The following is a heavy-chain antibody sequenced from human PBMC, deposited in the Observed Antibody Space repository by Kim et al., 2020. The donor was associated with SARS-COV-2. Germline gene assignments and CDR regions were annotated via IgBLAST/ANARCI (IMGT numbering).Heavy chain of an antibody. CDR1: GDSIKSSNDY. CDR3: ARERDPSGAYWGGSGHYFDY. CDR2: IYGGGST. Sequence: SETLSLTCIVSGDSIKSSNDYWSWIRQPAGKGLEYIGRIYGGGSTNSNPSLKSRVAMSVDTFMNQFSLELTSVTAADTAECYCARERDPSGAYWGGSGHYFDYWGQGARGTVSS. D-gene: IGHD3-10*01. J-gene: IGHJ4*02. V-gene: IGHV4-61*02.